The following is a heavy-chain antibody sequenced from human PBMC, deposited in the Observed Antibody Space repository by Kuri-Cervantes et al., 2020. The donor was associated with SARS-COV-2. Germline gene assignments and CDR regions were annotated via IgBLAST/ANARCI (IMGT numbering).Heavy chain of an antibody. D-gene: IGHD4-17*01. CDR3: SRSTVTSPLYGMDV. CDR2: IRSKANSYAT. J-gene: IGHJ6*02. CDR1: GFTFSGSA. Sequence: GGSLRLSCAASGFTFSGSAMHWVRQASGKGLEWVGRIRSKANSYATAYAASVKGRFTISRDDSKNTAYLPMNSLKTEDTAVYYCSRSTVTSPLYGMDVWGQGTTVTVSS. V-gene: IGHV3-73*01.